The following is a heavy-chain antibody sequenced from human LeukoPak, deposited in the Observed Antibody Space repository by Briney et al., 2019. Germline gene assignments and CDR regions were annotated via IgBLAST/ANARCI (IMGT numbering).Heavy chain of an antibody. CDR3: ARVRGHYYGSGSYSP. CDR1: GFTFSSCS. CDR2: ISSSSSYI. D-gene: IGHD3-10*01. Sequence: PGGSLRLSCAASGFTFSSCSMNWVRQAPGKGLEWVSSISSSSSYIYYADSVKGRFTISRDNAKNSLYLQMNSLRAEDTAVYYCARVRGHYYGSGSYSPWGQGTLVTVSS. J-gene: IGHJ5*02. V-gene: IGHV3-21*01.